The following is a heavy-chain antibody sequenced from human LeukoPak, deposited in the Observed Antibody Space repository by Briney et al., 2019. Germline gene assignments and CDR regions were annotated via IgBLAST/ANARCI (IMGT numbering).Heavy chain of an antibody. Sequence: PSETLSLTCTVSGGSISSSSYYWGWIRQPPGKGLEWIGSIYYSGSTYYNPSLKSRVTISVDTSKNQFSLKLSSVTAADTAVYYCARSGDYYGSGSSHFDYWGQGTLVTVSS. D-gene: IGHD3-10*01. J-gene: IGHJ4*02. CDR2: IYYSGST. V-gene: IGHV4-39*01. CDR3: ARSGDYYGSGSSHFDY. CDR1: GGSISSSSYY.